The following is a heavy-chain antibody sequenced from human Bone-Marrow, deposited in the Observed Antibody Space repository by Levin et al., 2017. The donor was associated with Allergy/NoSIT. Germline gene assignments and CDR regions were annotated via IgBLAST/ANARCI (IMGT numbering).Heavy chain of an antibody. V-gene: IGHV3-30*18. CDR2: ISHDGGKE. CDR3: AKFTTGDVI. J-gene: IGHJ4*02. Sequence: PGGSLRLSCVASGITFSNFGIHWVRQAPGMGLEWVAVISHDGGKEFYADSVQGRFTVSRDNSRNTLYLQMNSLRPEDTAVYYCAKFTTGDVIWGQGTLVTVSS. D-gene: IGHD2-21*01. CDR1: GITFSNFG.